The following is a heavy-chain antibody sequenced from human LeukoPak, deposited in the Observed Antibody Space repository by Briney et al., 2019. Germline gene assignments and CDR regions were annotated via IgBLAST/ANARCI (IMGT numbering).Heavy chain of an antibody. J-gene: IGHJ4*02. CDR3: TRGFWSTGLNY. Sequence: SETPSLTCVVSCDSISNCYWNWIRQPAGKGLEWIGRISVSGSTNYSPSLKSRVTISIDTSKNHFSLRLNSVTAADTAVYYCTRGFWSTGLNYGGQGARATASS. CDR2: ISVSGST. D-gene: IGHD3-9*01. CDR1: CDSISNCY. V-gene: IGHV4-4*07.